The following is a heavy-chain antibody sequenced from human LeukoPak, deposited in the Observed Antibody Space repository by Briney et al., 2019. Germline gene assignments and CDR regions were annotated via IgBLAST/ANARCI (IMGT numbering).Heavy chain of an antibody. J-gene: IGHJ4*02. CDR3: AAPGSYDSSGYYFN. CDR2: IYYSGST. Sequence: PSGTLSLTCTVSGGSISSYYWSWIRQPPGKGLEWIGYIYYSGSTNYNPSLKSRVTISVDTSKNQFSLKLSSVTAADTAVYYCAAPGSYDSSGYYFNWGQGTLVTVSS. V-gene: IGHV4-59*01. D-gene: IGHD3-22*01. CDR1: GGSISSYY.